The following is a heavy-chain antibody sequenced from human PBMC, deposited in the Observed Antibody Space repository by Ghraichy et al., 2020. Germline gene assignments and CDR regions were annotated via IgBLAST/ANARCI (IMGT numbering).Heavy chain of an antibody. D-gene: IGHD6-19*01. CDR1: GFTFSTYV. Sequence: GGSLRLSCTASGFTFSTYVVGWVRQAPGKGLEWVSVVSGTGTTTYDADSVRGRFIISRDNTKNMLYLQMYSLTPDDTAVYYCAKGAVKAVADSCYFDPWGQGTLVTVSS. CDR2: VSGTGTTT. J-gene: IGHJ4*03. CDR3: AKGAVKAVADSCYFDP. V-gene: IGHV3-23*01.